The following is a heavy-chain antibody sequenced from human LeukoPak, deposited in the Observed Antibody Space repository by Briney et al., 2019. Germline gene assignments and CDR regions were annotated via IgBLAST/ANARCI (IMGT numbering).Heavy chain of an antibody. CDR2: INPSGGST. Sequence: GASAKVSCKASGYTFTSYYMHWVRQAPGQGLEWMGIINPSGGSTSYAQKFQGRVTMTRDTSTSTAYMELSSLRSEDTAVYYCASLYDYGDYFDWGQGTLVTVSS. J-gene: IGHJ4*02. D-gene: IGHD4-17*01. CDR3: ASLYDYGDYFD. V-gene: IGHV1-46*01. CDR1: GYTFTSYY.